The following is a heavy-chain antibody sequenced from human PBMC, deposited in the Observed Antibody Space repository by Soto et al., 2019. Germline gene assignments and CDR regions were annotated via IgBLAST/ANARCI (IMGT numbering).Heavy chain of an antibody. J-gene: IGHJ6*02. V-gene: IGHV3-23*01. CDR3: SREHPDYYGSGSYLPYYCYYGMAV. CDR1: GFTMRSYG. D-gene: IGHD3-10*01. Sequence: GGLLRLSCAASGFTMRSYGMSWVSKNPGKRRESLPAISGSGGRTYYADSVKGRFTISRDNSKNTLHLQINSLRAEETAVYYCSREHPDYYGSGSYLPYYCYYGMAVSGQGTTVTVSS. CDR2: ISGSGGRT.